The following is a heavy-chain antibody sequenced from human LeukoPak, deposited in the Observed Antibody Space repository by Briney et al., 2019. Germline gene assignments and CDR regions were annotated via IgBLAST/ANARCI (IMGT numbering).Heavy chain of an antibody. V-gene: IGHV3-30*03. CDR2: LSFDGAHK. D-gene: IGHD3-16*01. Sequence: ERSLRLSCAASGFTFRHYAVHWVRQAPGRGLEWVAVLSFDGAHKYYAESVKGRSTISRDNSNNTLFLQMDSLRIEDTALYYCVRARAGGLDYWGQGTLVTVSS. J-gene: IGHJ4*02. CDR3: VRARAGGLDY. CDR1: GFTFRHYA.